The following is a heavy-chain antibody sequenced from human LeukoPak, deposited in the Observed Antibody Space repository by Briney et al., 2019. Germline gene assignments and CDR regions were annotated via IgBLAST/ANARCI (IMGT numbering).Heavy chain of an antibody. Sequence: GGSLRLSCAAPGFTFSSYGMHWVRQAPGKGLEWVAFIRYDGSNKYYADSVKGRFTISRDNSKNTLYLQMNSLRAEDTAVYYCAKDGATVTTDYYYYYYMDVWGKGTTATVSS. CDR1: GFTFSSYG. D-gene: IGHD4-11*01. CDR2: IRYDGSNK. V-gene: IGHV3-30*02. CDR3: AKDGATVTTDYYYYYYMDV. J-gene: IGHJ6*03.